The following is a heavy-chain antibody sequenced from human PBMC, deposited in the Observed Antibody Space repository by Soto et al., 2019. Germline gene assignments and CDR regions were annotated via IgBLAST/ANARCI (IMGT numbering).Heavy chain of an antibody. V-gene: IGHV1-69*13. CDR2: FIAMLGTP. Sequence: GPSVKVSCKASGGTFGSHGVAWVRQAPGQGLEWMGGFIAMLGTPTYAKKVQGRATITADESLTSSYLELRSLRSEDTAVYFCARGAMAKFDYWGQGTVVTVSS. J-gene: IGHJ4*02. CDR1: GGTFGSHG. D-gene: IGHD5-18*01. CDR3: ARGAMAKFDY.